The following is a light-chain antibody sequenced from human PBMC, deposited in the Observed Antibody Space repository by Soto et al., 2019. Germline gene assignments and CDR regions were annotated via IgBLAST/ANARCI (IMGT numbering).Light chain of an antibody. CDR3: QQRHMWPIT. CDR2: GAS. Sequence: EILLTQSPGTLSLSLGERATLPCRASQSVSSSYLAWYQQKPGQAPRLLIYGASSRATGIPDRFSGSGSGTDFTLTISSLEPEDSAVYYCQQRHMWPITFGQGTRLEIK. J-gene: IGKJ5*01. V-gene: IGKV3D-20*02. CDR1: QSVSSSY.